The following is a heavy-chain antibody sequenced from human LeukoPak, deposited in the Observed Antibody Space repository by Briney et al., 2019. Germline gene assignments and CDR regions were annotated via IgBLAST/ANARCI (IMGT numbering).Heavy chain of an antibody. J-gene: IGHJ3*02. V-gene: IGHV1-69*05. Sequence: SVKVSCKASGGTFRSYAISWVRQAPGQGLEWMGGIIPIFGTANYAQKFQGRVTITTDESTSTAYMELSSLRSEDTAVYYCARADYGDYGFFDIWGQGTMVTVSS. D-gene: IGHD4-17*01. CDR1: GGTFRSYA. CDR2: IIPIFGTA. CDR3: ARADYGDYGFFDI.